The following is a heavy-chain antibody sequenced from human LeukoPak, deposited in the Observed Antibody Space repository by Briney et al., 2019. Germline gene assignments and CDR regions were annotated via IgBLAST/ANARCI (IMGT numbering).Heavy chain of an antibody. V-gene: IGHV3-7*01. Sequence: GGSLRLSCAPSGFTFSHYWMSWVRQAPGKGLEWVANIKEDGSEKYYVDSVKGRFTISRDNAKNSLYLQMNSLRAEDTAVYYCARSFDNYYYYYMDVWGKGTTVTISS. J-gene: IGHJ6*03. CDR1: GFTFSHYW. CDR3: ARSFDNYYYYYMDV. CDR2: IKEDGSEK. D-gene: IGHD3-10*01.